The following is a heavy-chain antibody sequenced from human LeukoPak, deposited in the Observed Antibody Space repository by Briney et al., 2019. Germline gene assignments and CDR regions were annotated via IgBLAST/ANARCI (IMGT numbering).Heavy chain of an antibody. V-gene: IGHV1-24*01. J-gene: IGHJ4*02. Sequence: ASVKVSCKVSGYTLTELSMHWVRQAPGKGLEWMGGFDPEDGETIYAQKFQGRVTMTEDTSTDTAYMELSSLRSEDTAVYYCATGPLLPFRRVPRSGYSFFITYWGQGTLVTVSS. D-gene: IGHD3-3*01. CDR3: ATGPLLPFRRVPRSGYSFFITY. CDR1: GYTLTELS. CDR2: FDPEDGET.